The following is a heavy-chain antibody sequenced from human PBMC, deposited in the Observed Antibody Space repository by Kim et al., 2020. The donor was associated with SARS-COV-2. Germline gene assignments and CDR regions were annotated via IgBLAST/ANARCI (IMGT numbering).Heavy chain of an antibody. V-gene: IGHV3-74*01. J-gene: IGHJ1*01. D-gene: IGHD2-21*01. CDR1: GFTSSNSW. CDR3: AXAVSXLWAXXY. CDR2: XXIDGRHT. Sequence: GGSLRLSCAVSGFTSSNSWIHWVRQPPGRGLXXVARXXIDGRHTNYADSVKGRXXXSRXXPGNTXFLQRNSLRPEDTAVYYWAXAVSXLWAXXYWGXXTLVXVSS.